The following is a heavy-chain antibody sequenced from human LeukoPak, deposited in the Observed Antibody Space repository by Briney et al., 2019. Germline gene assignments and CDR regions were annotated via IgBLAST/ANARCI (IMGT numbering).Heavy chain of an antibody. Sequence: ASVKLSCKASGYTFTSYTISWVRHAPGQGLEWMGWITADSGYTNYAQKLQGRVTMTTDTSTTTAYMELRSLRSDDTAVYYCARNKRAGDDAFDIWGQGTMVTVSS. D-gene: IGHD6-25*01. J-gene: IGHJ3*02. CDR2: ITADSGYT. CDR3: ARNKRAGDDAFDI. CDR1: GYTFTSYT. V-gene: IGHV1-18*01.